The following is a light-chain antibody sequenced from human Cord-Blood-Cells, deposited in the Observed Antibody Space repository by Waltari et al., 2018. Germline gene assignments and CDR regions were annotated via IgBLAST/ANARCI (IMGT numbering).Light chain of an antibody. Sequence: QSALTQPASVAGSPGKSITLSCTGTSSDVGGYNHVPRYQQHPGKAPKLMIYDVSNRPSGVSNRFSGSKSGNTASLTISGLQAEDEADYYCSSYTSSSTKVFGGGTKLTVL. J-gene: IGLJ3*02. CDR1: SSDVGGYNH. V-gene: IGLV2-14*01. CDR2: DVS. CDR3: SSYTSSSTKV.